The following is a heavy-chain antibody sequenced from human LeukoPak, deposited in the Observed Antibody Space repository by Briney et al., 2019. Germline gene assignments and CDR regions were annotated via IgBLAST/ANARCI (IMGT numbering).Heavy chain of an antibody. CDR1: GGSFSGYY. V-gene: IGHV4-34*01. J-gene: IGHJ4*02. CDR2: INHSGST. CDR3: ARDDYLDY. Sequence: TSETLSLTCAVYGGSFSGYYWSWIRQPPGKGLEWIGEINHSGSTNYNPSLKSRVTISVDTSKNQFSLKPSSVTAADTAVYYCARDDYLDYWGQGTLVTVSS.